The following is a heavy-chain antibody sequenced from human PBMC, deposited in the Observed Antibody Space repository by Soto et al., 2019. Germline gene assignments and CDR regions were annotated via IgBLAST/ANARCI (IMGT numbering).Heavy chain of an antibody. Sequence: KPTASVKVSCKASGFTFTSSAVQWVRQARGQRLEWIGWIVVGSGNTNYAQKFQERVTITRDMSTSTAYMELSSLRSEDTAVYYCAAARGPLPTWGTTNYYYYGMDVWGQGTTVTVSS. CDR1: GFTFTSSA. J-gene: IGHJ6*02. CDR2: IVVGSGNT. V-gene: IGHV1-58*01. CDR3: AAARGPLPTWGTTNYYYYGMDV. D-gene: IGHD1-1*01.